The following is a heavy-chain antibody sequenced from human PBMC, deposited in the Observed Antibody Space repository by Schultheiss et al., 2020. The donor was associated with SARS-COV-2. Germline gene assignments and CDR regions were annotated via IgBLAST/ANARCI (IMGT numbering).Heavy chain of an antibody. Sequence: GGSLRLSCAASGFTFSKNAMTWVRQASGKGLEWVSAISGSGGSTYYADSVKGRFTISRDNSKNTLYLQMNSLRAEDTAVYYCAKSYYGSGSYYRGDYYGMDVWGQGTTVTVSS. CDR1: GFTFSKNA. J-gene: IGHJ6*02. V-gene: IGHV3-23*01. D-gene: IGHD3-10*01. CDR3: AKSYYGSGSYYRGDYYGMDV. CDR2: ISGSGGST.